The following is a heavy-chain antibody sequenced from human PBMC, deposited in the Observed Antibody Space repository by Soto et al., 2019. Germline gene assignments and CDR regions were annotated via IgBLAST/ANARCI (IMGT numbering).Heavy chain of an antibody. CDR2: MNPNSGNT. D-gene: IGHD3-16*02. CDR1: GYTFTSYD. V-gene: IGHV1-8*01. J-gene: IGHJ3*02. Sequence: QVQLVQSGAEVKKPGASVKVSCKASGYTFTSYDINWVRQATGQGLEWMGWMNPNSGNTGYAQKFQGRVTMTRNTSISKAYMELSSLRSEDTAVYYCARSIMITFGGVIAYDAFDIWGQGTMVTVSS. CDR3: ARSIMITFGGVIAYDAFDI.